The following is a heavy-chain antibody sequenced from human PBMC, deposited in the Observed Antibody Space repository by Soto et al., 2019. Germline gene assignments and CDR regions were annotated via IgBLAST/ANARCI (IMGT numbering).Heavy chain of an antibody. Sequence: EVQLVESGGGLVQPGGSLRLSCAASGFTFSSYDMHWVRQATGKGLEWVSAFGTAGDTYYPGSVKGRFTISRENAKNSLYLQMNSLRAGDTAVYYCARGAAGSRWFDPWGQGTLVTVSS. V-gene: IGHV3-13*04. CDR3: ARGAAGSRWFDP. CDR1: GFTFSSYD. J-gene: IGHJ5*02. CDR2: FGTAGDT. D-gene: IGHD6-13*01.